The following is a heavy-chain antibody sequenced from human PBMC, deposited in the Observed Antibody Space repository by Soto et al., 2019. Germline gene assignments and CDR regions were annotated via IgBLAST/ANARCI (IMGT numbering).Heavy chain of an antibody. CDR3: ARHDYSDRAFDL. CDR1: GGSVGSGAYY. Sequence: PSETLSLTRIVSGGSVGSGAYYWSCIRQPPGNALEWIGYIQYSGDTNYNSSLKSRVTISVDMSRNRFSLKLTSVTATDTAFYYCARHDYSDRAFDLWGQGTMVTVSS. V-gene: IGHV4-61*08. D-gene: IGHD3-22*01. J-gene: IGHJ3*01. CDR2: IQYSGDT.